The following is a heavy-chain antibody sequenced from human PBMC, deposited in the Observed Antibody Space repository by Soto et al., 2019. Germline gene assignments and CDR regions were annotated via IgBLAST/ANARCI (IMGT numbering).Heavy chain of an antibody. Sequence: QVQLVQSGAEVKKPGASVKVSCKASGYTFTSYGISWVRQAPGQGLEWMGWISAYNGNTNYAQKLQGRVTMTTDTATRTACMGLRSLGSDDTAVYYCARATNGDCSGIICYAPSKQHPTEYFQHWGQGTLVTGSS. D-gene: IGHD2-2*01. CDR1: GYTFTSYG. V-gene: IGHV1-18*01. CDR2: ISAYNGNT. CDR3: ARATNGDCSGIICYAPSKQHPTEYFQH. J-gene: IGHJ1*01.